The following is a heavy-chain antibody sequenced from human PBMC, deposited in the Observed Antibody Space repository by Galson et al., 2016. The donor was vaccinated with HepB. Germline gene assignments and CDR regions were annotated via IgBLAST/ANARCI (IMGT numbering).Heavy chain of an antibody. D-gene: IGHD6-13*01. V-gene: IGHV3-74*01. CDR3: TRVHREGIAAAGLQI. J-gene: IGHJ4*02. Sequence: SLRLSCAASGFPFSNYWMHWVRQAPGKGPVWVSRINSDGSSTTYADSVKGRFTISRDNAQNTLYLQMNSLRAEDTALYYCTRVHREGIAAAGLQIWGQGTLVIVSS. CDR1: GFPFSNYW. CDR2: INSDGSST.